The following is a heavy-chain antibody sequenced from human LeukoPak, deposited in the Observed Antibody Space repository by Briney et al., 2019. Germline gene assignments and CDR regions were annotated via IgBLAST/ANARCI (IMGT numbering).Heavy chain of an antibody. CDR2: IKSKTDGGTT. J-gene: IGHJ4*02. Sequence: TSGGSLRLSCAASGFTFSNAWMSWVRQAPGKGLEWVGRIKSKTDGGTTDYAAPVKGRFTISRDDSKNTPYLQMNSLKTEDTAVYYCTTDAPPMIVVVIPFDYWGQGTLVTVSS. CDR3: TTDAPPMIVVVIPFDY. D-gene: IGHD3-22*01. CDR1: GFTFSNAW. V-gene: IGHV3-15*01.